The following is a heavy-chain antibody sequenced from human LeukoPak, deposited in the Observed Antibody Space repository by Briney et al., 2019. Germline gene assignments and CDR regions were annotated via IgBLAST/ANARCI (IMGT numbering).Heavy chain of an antibody. Sequence: AGGSLRLSCAASGFTFSSYGMHWVRQAPGKGLEWVAVISYDGSNKYYADSVKGRFTISRDNSKNTLYLQMNSLRAEDTAVYYSARGEAAASTDELSNWGQGTLVTVSS. V-gene: IGHV3-30*03. J-gene: IGHJ4*02. D-gene: IGHD6-13*01. CDR2: ISYDGSNK. CDR3: ARGEAAASTDELSN. CDR1: GFTFSSYG.